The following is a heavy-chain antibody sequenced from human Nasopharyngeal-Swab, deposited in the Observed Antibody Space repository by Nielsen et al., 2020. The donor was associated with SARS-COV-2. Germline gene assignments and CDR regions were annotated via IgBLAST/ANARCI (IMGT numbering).Heavy chain of an antibody. J-gene: IGHJ6*03. CDR3: ARTRYCSSGSCYMDV. Sequence: GESLKISCAASGFIFSDQYMSWMRQAPGKGLVWVSGISSDESTTTYADSVKGRFTISRDNAKKTLYLQMNSLRAEDTAVYYCARTRYCSSGSCYMDVWGKGTTVTVSS. D-gene: IGHD2-15*01. CDR1: GFIFSDQY. CDR2: ISSDESTT. V-gene: IGHV3-74*01.